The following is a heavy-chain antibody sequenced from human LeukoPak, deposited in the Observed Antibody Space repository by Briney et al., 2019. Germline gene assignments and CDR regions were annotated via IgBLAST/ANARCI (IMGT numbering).Heavy chain of an antibody. CDR3: ARASTGYSSSWYEVDWFDP. Sequence: GGSLRLSCAASGFTFSSYSMNWVRQAPGKGLEWVSSISSSSSYIYYADSVKGRFTISRDNAKNSLYLQMNSLRAEDTAVYYCARASTGYSSSWYEVDWFDPWGQGTLVTVSS. CDR1: GFTFSSYS. J-gene: IGHJ5*02. CDR2: ISSSSSYI. D-gene: IGHD6-13*01. V-gene: IGHV3-21*01.